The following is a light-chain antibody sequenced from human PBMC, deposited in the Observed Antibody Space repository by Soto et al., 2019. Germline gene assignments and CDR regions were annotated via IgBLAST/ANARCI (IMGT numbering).Light chain of an antibody. V-gene: IGKV1D-13*01. J-gene: IGKJ2*01. Sequence: TRLTQSQHSMSATVGDRVTISCRVSQDITNALAWYQQRPGQAPKFLIYFASTLQTGVPSRFSGTGSGTGFTLTINYLQPEDSPTYYCQQFSNYPHTFGQGTKWIS. CDR1: QDITNA. CDR2: FAS. CDR3: QQFSNYPHT.